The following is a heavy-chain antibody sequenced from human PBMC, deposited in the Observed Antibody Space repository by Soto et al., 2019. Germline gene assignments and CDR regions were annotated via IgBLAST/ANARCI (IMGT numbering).Heavy chain of an antibody. CDR1: GDTFTNHV. CDR2: IISLFGTP. V-gene: IGHV1-69*12. Sequence: QVQLVQSGGKVKKPGSSVKVSCKASGDTFTNHVFNWVRQAPGQGLEWMGGIISLFGTPHYAQRFQGRVTITADESTATSYLPLSNPRSEDTAVYYWARDLGSGCDRGDYWGQGTLVTVSS. CDR3: ARDLGSGCDRGDY. D-gene: IGHD3-22*01. J-gene: IGHJ4*02.